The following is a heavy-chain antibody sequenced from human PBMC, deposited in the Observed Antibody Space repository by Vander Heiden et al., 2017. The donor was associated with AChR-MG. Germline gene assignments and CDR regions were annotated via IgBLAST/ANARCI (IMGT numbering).Heavy chain of an antibody. Sequence: QVQLVQSGAEVKRPGSSGKVACKARGGTFSSYAISWVRQAPGQGLGWMGGIIPIFGTANYAQKFQGRVTITADKSTSTAYMELSSLRSEDTAVYYCARVRITIFGGFDYWGQGTLVTVSS. CDR2: IIPIFGTA. J-gene: IGHJ4*02. D-gene: IGHD3-3*01. CDR3: ARVRITIFGGFDY. CDR1: GGTFSSYA. V-gene: IGHV1-69*06.